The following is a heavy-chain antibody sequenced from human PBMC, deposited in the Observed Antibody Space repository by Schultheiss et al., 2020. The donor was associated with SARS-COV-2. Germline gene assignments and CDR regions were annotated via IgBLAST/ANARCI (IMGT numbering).Heavy chain of an antibody. D-gene: IGHD6-19*01. CDR3: ARVSGCYACMVVGYGMDV. J-gene: IGHJ6*02. CDR2: IGASGGST. Sequence: GGSLRLSCAASGFTFSSYSMNWVRQAPGKGLEWVSLIGASGGSTIYADSVKGRFTISRDNSKNTLYLQMNSLRAEDTAVYYCARVSGCYACMVVGYGMDVWGQGTTVTVSS. CDR1: GFTFSSYS. V-gene: IGHV3-23*01.